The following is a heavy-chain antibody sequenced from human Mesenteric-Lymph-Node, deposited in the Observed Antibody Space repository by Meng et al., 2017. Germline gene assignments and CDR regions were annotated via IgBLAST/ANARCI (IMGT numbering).Heavy chain of an antibody. D-gene: IGHD6-6*01. CDR3: ASGLGVAKSIAGFVY. CDR2: IYYSGST. Sequence: QVQLQESGPGLVKPSQTLSLICTVSGGSISSGDYYWSWIRQPPGKGLEKIGYIYYSGSTYYNPSPKSRGTISVDTSKTKFSPRLISVTAAEEAVDYCASGLGVAKSIAGFVYWGQGALVTVSS. CDR1: GGSISSGDYY. V-gene: IGHV4-30-4*01. J-gene: IGHJ4*02.